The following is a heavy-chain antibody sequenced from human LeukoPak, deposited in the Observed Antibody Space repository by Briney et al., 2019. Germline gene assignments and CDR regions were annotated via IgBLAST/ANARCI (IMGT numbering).Heavy chain of an antibody. CDR2: IIPIFGTA. CDR1: GGTFISYA. V-gene: IGHV1-69*05. Sequence: SVKVSCKASGGTFISYAISWVRQAPGQGLEWMGRIIPIFGTANYEQKFQGRVTITTDESTSTAYMELSSLRSEDTAVYYCARGGQWPHYMDVWGKGTTVTVSS. CDR3: ARGGQWPHYMDV. D-gene: IGHD6-19*01. J-gene: IGHJ6*03.